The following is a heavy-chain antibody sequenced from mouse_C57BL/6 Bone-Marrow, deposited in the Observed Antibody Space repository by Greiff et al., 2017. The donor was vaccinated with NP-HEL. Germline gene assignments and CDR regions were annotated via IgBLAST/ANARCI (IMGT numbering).Heavy chain of an antibody. D-gene: IGHD1-1*01. J-gene: IGHJ3*01. CDR3: ARDDGSSYGPGFAY. V-gene: IGHV5-4*01. CDR2: ISDGGSYT. Sequence: EVQLPESGGGLVKPGGSLKLSCAASGFTFSSYAMSWVRQTPEKRLEWVATISDGGSYTYYPDNVKGRFTISRDTAKNHLYLQMSHLKSEDTAMYYCARDDGSSYGPGFAYWGQGTLVTVSA. CDR1: GFTFSSYA.